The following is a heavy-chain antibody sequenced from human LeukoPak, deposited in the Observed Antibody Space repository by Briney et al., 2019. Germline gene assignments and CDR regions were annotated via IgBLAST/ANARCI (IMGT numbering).Heavy chain of an antibody. J-gene: IGHJ4*02. CDR3: AKLTCSSTFCPLDY. Sequence: SETLSLTCTVSGGSISSSSFFWAWIRQPPGKGLEWIGTVSYSGTTYYSPSLMSRVTISVDASKNQFSLRLTSVTAADTALYYCAKLTCSSTFCPLDYWGQGTLVTVSS. CDR1: GGSISSSSFF. V-gene: IGHV4-39*01. D-gene: IGHD2-2*01. CDR2: VSYSGTT.